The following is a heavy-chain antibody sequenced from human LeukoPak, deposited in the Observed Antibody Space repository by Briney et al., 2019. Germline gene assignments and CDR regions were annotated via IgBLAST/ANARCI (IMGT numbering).Heavy chain of an antibody. CDR3: ASNGIGTSCYPMDV. V-gene: IGHV1-2*02. J-gene: IGHJ6*03. Sequence: ASVKVSCKASGYTFTGYYMHWVRQAPGQGLEWMGWINPNSGGTTYAQKFQGRVTMTRDTSISTAYMELSRLRSDDTAVYYCASNGIGTSCYPMDVWGKGTTVTVSS. CDR2: INPNSGGT. D-gene: IGHD2-2*01. CDR1: GYTFTGYY.